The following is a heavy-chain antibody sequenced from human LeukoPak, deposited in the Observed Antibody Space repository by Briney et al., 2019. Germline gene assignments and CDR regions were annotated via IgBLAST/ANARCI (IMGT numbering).Heavy chain of an antibody. CDR2: ISSSSSYI. CDR3: ARGISYGSGSFYGMDV. D-gene: IGHD3-10*01. J-gene: IGHJ6*02. Sequence: GGSLRLSCAASGFTFSSYSMNWVRQAPGKGLEWVSSISSSSSYIYYADSVKGRFTISRDNAKNSLYLQVNSLRAEDTAVYYCARGISYGSGSFYGMDVWGQGTTVTVSS. V-gene: IGHV3-21*01. CDR1: GFTFSSYS.